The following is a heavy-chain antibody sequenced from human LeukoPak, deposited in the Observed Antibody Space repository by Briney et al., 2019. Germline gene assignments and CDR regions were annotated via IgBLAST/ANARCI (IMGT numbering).Heavy chain of an antibody. V-gene: IGHV4-34*01. J-gene: IGHJ4*02. D-gene: IGHD6-6*01. Sequence: SETLSLTCAVYGGSFSGYYWSWIRQPPGKGLEWIGEINHSGSTNYNPSLKSRVTISVDTSKNQFSLKLSSVTAADTAVYYCARLSIAAPKFDYWGQGTLVPVSS. CDR1: GGSFSGYY. CDR3: ARLSIAAPKFDY. CDR2: INHSGST.